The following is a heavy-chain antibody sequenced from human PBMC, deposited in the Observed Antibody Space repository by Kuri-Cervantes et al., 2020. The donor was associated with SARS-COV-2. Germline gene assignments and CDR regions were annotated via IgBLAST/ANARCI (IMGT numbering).Heavy chain of an antibody. V-gene: IGHV1-8*01. CDR1: GYTFTSYD. Sequence: ASVKVSCKASGYTFTSYDINWVRQATGQGLEWMGWMNPNSGNTGYAQKFQGRVTMTRNTSISTAYMELSSLRSEDTAVYYCASSRGYSGYEFDYWGQGTLVTVSS. CDR3: ASSRGYSGYEFDY. J-gene: IGHJ4*02. CDR2: MNPNSGNT. D-gene: IGHD5-12*01.